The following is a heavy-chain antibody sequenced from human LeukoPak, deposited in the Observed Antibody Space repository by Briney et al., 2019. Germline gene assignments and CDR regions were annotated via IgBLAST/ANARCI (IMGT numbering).Heavy chain of an antibody. J-gene: IGHJ5*02. Sequence: PSETLSLTCAVYGGSFSGYYWSWIRQPPGKGLEWIGEINHSGSTNYNPSLKSRVTISIDMSNNHFSLTLKSVTAADKAVYYCARDSGPWGVFDPWGQGTLGTVSS. D-gene: IGHD3-10*01. CDR1: GGSFSGYY. CDR2: INHSGST. CDR3: ARDSGPWGVFDP. V-gene: IGHV4-34*01.